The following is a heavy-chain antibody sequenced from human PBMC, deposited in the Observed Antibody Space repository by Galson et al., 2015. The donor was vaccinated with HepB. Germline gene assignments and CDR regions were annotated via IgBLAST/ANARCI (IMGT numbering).Heavy chain of an antibody. CDR2: INPSGGST. Sequence: SVKVSCKASGYTFTSYYMHWVRQAPGQGLEWMGIINPSGGSTSYAQKFQGRVTMTRDTSTSTVYMELSSLRSEDTAVYYCARDLGAAAGYVGGLGAWFDPWGQGTLVTVSS. J-gene: IGHJ5*02. D-gene: IGHD6-13*01. CDR3: ARDLGAAAGYVGGLGAWFDP. CDR1: GYTFTSYY. V-gene: IGHV1-46*01.